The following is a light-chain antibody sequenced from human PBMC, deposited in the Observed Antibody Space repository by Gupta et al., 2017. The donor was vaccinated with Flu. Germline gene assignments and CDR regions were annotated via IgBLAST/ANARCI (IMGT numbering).Light chain of an antibody. CDR1: QCTSSY. CDR2: AAS. Sequence: EIPLTQPPSFLSASVGDRVTITCRTRQCTSSYLHWYQQKPGKAPKVLIYAASSLQSGVPSRFSGSGSGTEFTLTISSLQPEDFATYYCQQFDSYPLTFGGGTKVEIK. CDR3: QQFDSYPLT. V-gene: IGKV1-9*01. J-gene: IGKJ4*01.